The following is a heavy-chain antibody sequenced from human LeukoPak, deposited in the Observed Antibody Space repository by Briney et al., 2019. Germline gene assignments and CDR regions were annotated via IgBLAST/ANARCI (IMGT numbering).Heavy chain of an antibody. J-gene: IGHJ3*02. D-gene: IGHD3-22*01. CDR1: GFTFSSYN. CDR2: ISGSGGTS. V-gene: IGHV3-23*01. Sequence: GGSLRLSCAASGFTFSSYNMNRVRQAPGKGLEWVSAISGSGGTSYYADSVKGRFTVSKDNSKNTLLLQMNSLTVEDTAIYYCAKLISGYYNDAFHIWGQGTVVTVSS. CDR3: AKLISGYYNDAFHI.